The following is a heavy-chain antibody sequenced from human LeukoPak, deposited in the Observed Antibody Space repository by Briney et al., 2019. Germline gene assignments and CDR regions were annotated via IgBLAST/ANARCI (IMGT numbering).Heavy chain of an antibody. CDR3: VKSRLTTASGTGRAFDI. J-gene: IGHJ3*02. CDR2: ISGSGGYT. D-gene: IGHD1-26*01. V-gene: IGHV3-23*01. Sequence: PGGSLRLSCAASRFSFSTYPMGWVRQAPGKGLEWVSGISGSGGYTFHADSLKGRFTISRDNSKNSLYLQMNSLRAEDTAKYYCVKSRLTTASGTGRAFDIWGQGTEVTVSA. CDR1: RFSFSTYP.